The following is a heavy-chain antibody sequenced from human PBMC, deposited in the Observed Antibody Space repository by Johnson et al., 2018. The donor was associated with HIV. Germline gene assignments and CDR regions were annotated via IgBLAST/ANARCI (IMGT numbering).Heavy chain of an antibody. Sequence: VQLVESGGGLVQPGGSLRLSCAASGFTVTNKYMSWVRQAPGKGLEWVSVMYGGGSTYHADSVKGRFSLSRDNSKNTVYLQMNSLRAEDTAVYYCAKWWFRELLPNAFDLWGQGTMVTVSS. V-gene: IGHV3-66*01. CDR2: MYGGGST. J-gene: IGHJ3*01. CDR3: AKWWFRELLPNAFDL. D-gene: IGHD3-10*01. CDR1: GFTVTNKY.